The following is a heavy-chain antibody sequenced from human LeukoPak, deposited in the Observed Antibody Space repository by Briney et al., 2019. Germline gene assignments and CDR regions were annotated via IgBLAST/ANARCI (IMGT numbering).Heavy chain of an antibody. CDR1: GFTFSSYS. V-gene: IGHV3-48*01. J-gene: IGHJ4*02. CDR2: ISSSSSTI. Sequence: PGGSLRLSCAASGFTFSSYSMNWVRQAPGKGLEWVSYISSSSSTIYYADSVKGRFTISRDNAKNSLYLQMNSLRAEDTAVYYCARGGNTSWMLSLYFDYWGQGTLVTVSS. CDR3: ARGGNTSWMLSLYFDY. D-gene: IGHD2-2*01.